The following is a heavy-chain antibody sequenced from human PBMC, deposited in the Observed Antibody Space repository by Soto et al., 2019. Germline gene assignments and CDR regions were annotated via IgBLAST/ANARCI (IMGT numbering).Heavy chain of an antibody. Sequence: QLQLQESGPGLVKPSETLSLTCSVSGDSISSSDYYWAWIRQPPGKGLEWIGSIFYSGKTYYNPSLKSRVTMSVDTSKHQFSLKLSSVTAAETAVYYCASLVACRTSCRFDPWGQGTLVIVSS. D-gene: IGHD2-2*01. CDR1: GDSISSSDYY. CDR3: ASLVACRTSCRFDP. V-gene: IGHV4-39*01. CDR2: IFYSGKT. J-gene: IGHJ5*02.